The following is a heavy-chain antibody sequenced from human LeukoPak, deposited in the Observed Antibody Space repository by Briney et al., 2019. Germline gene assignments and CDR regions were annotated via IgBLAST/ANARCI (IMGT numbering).Heavy chain of an antibody. CDR3: ARGDSTETAY. Sequence: ASVKVSCKASGYTFTAYYMHWVRQAPGQGLEWMGWINPNSGDTNYAQKFQGRVTMTRDTSISTAYMELSRLSSDDTAVYYCARGDSTETAYWGQGTLVTVSS. D-gene: IGHD4-17*01. V-gene: IGHV1-2*02. J-gene: IGHJ4*02. CDR1: GYTFTAYY. CDR2: INPNSGDT.